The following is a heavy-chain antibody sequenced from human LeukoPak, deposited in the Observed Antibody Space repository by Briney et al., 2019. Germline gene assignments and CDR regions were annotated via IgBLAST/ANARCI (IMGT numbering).Heavy chain of an antibody. CDR1: GYTFTSYY. D-gene: IGHD1-26*01. V-gene: IGHV1-46*01. CDR2: INPTGGTT. Sequence: ASVTVSFTGSGYTFTSYYMHWVRQAPGQGLEWMGLINPTGGTTTYAQKFQGRVTMTRDTSTSTVYMELSSLRSEDTAVYYCARAVGALDIWGQGIMVTVSS. CDR3: ARAVGALDI. J-gene: IGHJ3*02.